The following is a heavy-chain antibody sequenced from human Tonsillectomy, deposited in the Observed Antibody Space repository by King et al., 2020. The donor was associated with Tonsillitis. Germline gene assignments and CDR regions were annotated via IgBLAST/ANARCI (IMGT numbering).Heavy chain of an antibody. D-gene: IGHD6-19*01. CDR2: ISYDGSNK. V-gene: IGHV3-33*05. Sequence: VQLVESGGGVVQPGRSLRLSCAASGFTFRSYGMHWVRQAPGKGLEWVAVISYDGSNKHYADSVKGRFTISRDNSDNTLYLQMNSLGAEDTAVYYCARERLFSSGWGIDYWGQGTLVTVSS. CDR1: GFTFRSYG. J-gene: IGHJ4*02. CDR3: ARERLFSSGWGIDY.